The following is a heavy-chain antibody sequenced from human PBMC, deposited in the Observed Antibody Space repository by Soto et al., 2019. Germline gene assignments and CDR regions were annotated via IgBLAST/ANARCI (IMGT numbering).Heavy chain of an antibody. CDR1: GYTFTGYY. Sequence: ASVKVSCKASGYTFTGYYMHLVRQAPGQGLEWMGWINPNSGGTNYAQKFQGWVTMTRDTSISTAYMELSRLRSDDTAVYYCAREGCSSTSCYYYYMDVWGKGTTVTVYS. J-gene: IGHJ6*03. V-gene: IGHV1-2*04. CDR3: AREGCSSTSCYYYYMDV. CDR2: INPNSGGT. D-gene: IGHD2-2*01.